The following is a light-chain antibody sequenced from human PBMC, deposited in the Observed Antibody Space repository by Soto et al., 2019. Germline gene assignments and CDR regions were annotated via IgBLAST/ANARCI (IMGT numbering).Light chain of an antibody. Sequence: QSALTQPRSVSGSPGQSVTISCTGTSSDVGGYSYVSWYQQHPGKAPKLMIYDVSKRPSGVPDRFSGSESGNTASLTISGLQAEDEADYYCCSYAGSYTDVFGTGTKVTVL. CDR3: CSYAGSYTDV. V-gene: IGLV2-11*01. J-gene: IGLJ1*01. CDR2: DVS. CDR1: SSDVGGYSY.